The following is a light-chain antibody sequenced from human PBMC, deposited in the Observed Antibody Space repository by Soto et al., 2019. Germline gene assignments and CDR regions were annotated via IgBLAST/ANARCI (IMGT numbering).Light chain of an antibody. CDR3: QQANRFPFT. V-gene: IGKV1-39*01. J-gene: IGKJ5*01. CDR2: AAS. CDR1: QSISSY. Sequence: DIQMTQSPSSLSASVGDRVTITCRASQSISSYLNWYQQKPGKAPKLLIYAASSLQSGVPSRFSGSGSGTDFTLTISSLQPEDFATYYCQQANRFPFTFGQGTRLENK.